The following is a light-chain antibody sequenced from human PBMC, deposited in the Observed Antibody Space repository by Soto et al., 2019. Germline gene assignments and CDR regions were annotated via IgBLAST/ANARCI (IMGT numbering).Light chain of an antibody. CDR2: DVS. J-gene: IGLJ1*01. V-gene: IGLV2-14*01. Sequence: QSALTEPASGSGSPGQWIIISCTGTSSDVGGYNYVSWYQQHPGKAPKLMIYDVSNRPSGVSNRFSGSKSGNTASLTISGLQAEDEADYYCSSYTSSSTRVFGTGTKVTVL. CDR3: SSYTSSSTRV. CDR1: SSDVGGYNY.